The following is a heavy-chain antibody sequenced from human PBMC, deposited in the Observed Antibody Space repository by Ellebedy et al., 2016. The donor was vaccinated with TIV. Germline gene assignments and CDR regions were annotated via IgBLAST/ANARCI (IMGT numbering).Heavy chain of an antibody. Sequence: SETLSLTCTVSGDSISRTDSYWGWIRQPPGKGLEWLGSIYESGSTYYNPSLKSLVTISVDKSKNQFSLRLSSVTAADTAVYYCARLGGQQLSRCYFDYWGQGTLVTVSS. CDR3: ARLGGQQLSRCYFDY. D-gene: IGHD6-13*01. CDR2: IYESGST. CDR1: GDSISRTDSY. J-gene: IGHJ4*02. V-gene: IGHV4-39*01.